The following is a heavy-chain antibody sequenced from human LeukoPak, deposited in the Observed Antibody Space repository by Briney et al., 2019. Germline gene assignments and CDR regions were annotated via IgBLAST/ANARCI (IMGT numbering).Heavy chain of an antibody. Sequence: GSLRLSCAASGFTFSSYAMHWVRQAPGKGLEWVANMNQDGSAKGYVDSVKGRFTISRDNARNSLYLQMSSLRPEDTAVYYCATYTHWVAGDVWGQGTTVTVSS. D-gene: IGHD3-16*01. CDR2: MNQDGSAK. CDR1: GFTFSSYA. CDR3: ATYTHWVAGDV. V-gene: IGHV3-7*01. J-gene: IGHJ6*02.